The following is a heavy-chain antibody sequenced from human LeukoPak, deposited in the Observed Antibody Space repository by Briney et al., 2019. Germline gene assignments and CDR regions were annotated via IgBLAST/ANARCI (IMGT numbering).Heavy chain of an antibody. V-gene: IGHV3-53*01. CDR2: VYSGGST. Sequence: PGRSLRLSCAASGLTISSNYMSWVRQAPGKGLEWVSVVYSGGSTYYADSVKGRFTISRDNSKNTLYLQMNSLRAEDTAVYYCAREAPAGDYAIDYWGQGTLVTVSS. CDR3: AREAPAGDYAIDY. CDR1: GLTISSNY. J-gene: IGHJ4*02. D-gene: IGHD4-17*01.